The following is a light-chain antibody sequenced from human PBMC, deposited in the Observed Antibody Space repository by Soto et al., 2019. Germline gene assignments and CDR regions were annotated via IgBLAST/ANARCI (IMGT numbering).Light chain of an antibody. CDR1: QSISSW. V-gene: IGKV1-5*03. CDR2: KAS. CDR3: QQYNSYWT. J-gene: IGKJ1*01. Sequence: DIQMTQSPSTLSASVGDRVTITCRASQSISSWLAGYQQKPGKAPKLLIYKASSLESGVPSRFRGSGSGTEVTLTISSLQPDDFATYYCQQYNSYWTFGQGTKVEIK.